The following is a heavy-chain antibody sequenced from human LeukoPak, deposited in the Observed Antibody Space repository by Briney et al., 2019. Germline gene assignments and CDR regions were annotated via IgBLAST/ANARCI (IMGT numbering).Heavy chain of an antibody. D-gene: IGHD3-3*01. CDR2: ISGSGGST. Sequence: GGSLRLSCAASGFTFSSYAMSWVRQAPGKGLEWVSAISGSGGSTYYADSVKGRFTISRGNSKNTLYLQMNSLRAEGTAVYYCAKALLRYNWFDPWGQGTLVTVSS. CDR1: GFTFSSYA. CDR3: AKALLRYNWFDP. J-gene: IGHJ5*02. V-gene: IGHV3-23*01.